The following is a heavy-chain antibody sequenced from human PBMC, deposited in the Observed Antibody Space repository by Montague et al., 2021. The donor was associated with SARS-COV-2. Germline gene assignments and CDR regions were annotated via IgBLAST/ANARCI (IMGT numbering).Heavy chain of an antibody. J-gene: IGHJ4*02. D-gene: IGHD4-17*01. Sequence: SETLSLTCIVSGSSVRSYYWSWIRQPPGKGLEWIGYIYDSGSTNXXPSLKSRVTISVDTSKNQFSLKLSSVTAADTAVYYCARENTVTTFGGPYYIDSWGQGTRATVSA. CDR2: IYDSGST. V-gene: IGHV4-59*02. CDR3: ARENTVTTFGGPYYIDS. CDR1: GSSVRSYY.